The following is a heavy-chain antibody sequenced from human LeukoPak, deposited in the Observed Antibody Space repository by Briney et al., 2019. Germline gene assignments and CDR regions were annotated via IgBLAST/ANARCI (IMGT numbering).Heavy chain of an antibody. V-gene: IGHV3-30-3*01. Sequence: PGRSLRLSCAASGFTFNDYAMYWVRQAPGKGLEWLTIISSDGSNRYYAKSVKGRFTISRDNSRNTVYLQMNTLTFEDTAVYFCARGPMGWYYSDSWGQGTLVAVSS. J-gene: IGHJ4*02. CDR2: ISSDGSNR. CDR1: GFTFNDYA. D-gene: IGHD6-19*01. CDR3: ARGPMGWYYSDS.